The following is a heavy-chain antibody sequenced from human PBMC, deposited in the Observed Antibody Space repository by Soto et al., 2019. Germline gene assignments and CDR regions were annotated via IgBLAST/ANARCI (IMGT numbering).Heavy chain of an antibody. CDR3: ANPSRPQLLYFVDL. V-gene: IGHV3-23*01. J-gene: IGHJ5*02. Sequence: AWSLRLSCVASGFRSIESPMRWLRTAPGEGLEWVSAIGRSGYFITYQDSVQVRFTASRDNSKNPLFLQMNSLTAEDTAIDVCANPSRPQLLYFVDLGGQGTRVPFS. D-gene: IGHD6-6*01. CDR1: GFRSIESP. CDR2: IGRSGYFI.